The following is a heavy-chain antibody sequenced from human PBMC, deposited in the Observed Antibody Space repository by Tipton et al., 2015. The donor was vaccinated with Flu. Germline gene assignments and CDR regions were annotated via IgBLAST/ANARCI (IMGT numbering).Heavy chain of an antibody. CDR2: IIPIFGTA. CDR1: GGTFSSYA. CDR3: ASYYPLRRNWYFDL. D-gene: IGHD1-26*01. J-gene: IGHJ2*01. V-gene: IGHV1-69*01. Sequence: QLVQSGAEVKKPGSSVKVSCKASGGTFSSYAISWVRQAPGQGLEWMGGIIPIFGTANYTQKFQGRVTITADESTSTAYMELSSLRSEDTAVYYCASYYPLRRNWYFDLWGRGTLVTVSS.